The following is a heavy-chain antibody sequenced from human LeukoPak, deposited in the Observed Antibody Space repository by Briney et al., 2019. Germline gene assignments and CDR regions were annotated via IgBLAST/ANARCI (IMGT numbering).Heavy chain of an antibody. CDR1: GYTFTSYY. CDR3: ARVGLVGATRHSAYYFDY. D-gene: IGHD1-26*01. V-gene: IGHV1-46*01. Sequence: ASVKVSCKASGYTFTSYYMHRVRQAPGQGLEWIGIINPSGGSTSYAQKFQGRVTMTRDTSTSTVYMELSSLRSEDTAVYYCARVGLVGATRHSAYYFDYWGQGTLVTVSS. CDR2: INPSGGST. J-gene: IGHJ4*02.